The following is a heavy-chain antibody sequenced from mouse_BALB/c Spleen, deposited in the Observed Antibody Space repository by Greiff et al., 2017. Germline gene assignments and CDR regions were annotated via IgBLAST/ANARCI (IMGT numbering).Heavy chain of an antibody. Sequence: EVQRVESGGGLVQPGGSRKLSCAASGFTFSSFGMHWVRQAPEKGLEWVAYISSGSSTIYYADTVKGRFTISRDNPKNTLFLQMTSLRSEDTAMYYCARSDYALYYFDYWGQGTTLTVSS. CDR1: GFTFSSFG. J-gene: IGHJ2*01. D-gene: IGHD2-4*01. CDR2: ISSGSSTI. CDR3: ARSDYALYYFDY. V-gene: IGHV5-17*02.